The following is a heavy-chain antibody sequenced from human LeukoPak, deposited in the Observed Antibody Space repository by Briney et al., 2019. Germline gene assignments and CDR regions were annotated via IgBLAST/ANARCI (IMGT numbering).Heavy chain of an antibody. D-gene: IGHD3-3*01. J-gene: IGHJ4*02. CDR2: MNPNSGNT. Sequence: ASVKVSCKASGYTFTSYDIYWVRQATGQGLEWTGWMNPNSGNTGYAQKFQGRVTMTRNTSISTAYMELSSLRSEDTAVYYCARGGGLLRFEPFDYWGQGTLVTVSS. CDR3: ARGGGLLRFEPFDY. V-gene: IGHV1-8*01. CDR1: GYTFTSYD.